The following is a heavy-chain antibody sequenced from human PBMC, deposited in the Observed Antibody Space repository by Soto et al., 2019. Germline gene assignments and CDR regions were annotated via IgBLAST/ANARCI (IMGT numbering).Heavy chain of an antibody. CDR3: ASTHPSKPSITIFGVVMYY. CDR1: GYTFTSYG. Sequence: ASVKVSCKASGYTFTSYGISWVRQAPGQGLEWMGWISAYNGNTNYAQKLQGRVTMTTDTSTSTAYMELRSLRSDDTAVYYCASTHPSKPSITIFGVVMYYWGQGTLVTVSS. J-gene: IGHJ4*02. CDR2: ISAYNGNT. V-gene: IGHV1-18*01. D-gene: IGHD3-3*01.